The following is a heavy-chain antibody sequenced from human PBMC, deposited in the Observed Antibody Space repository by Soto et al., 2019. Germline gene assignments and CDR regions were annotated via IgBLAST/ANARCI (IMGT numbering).Heavy chain of an antibody. CDR2: INSDGSST. V-gene: IGHV3-74*01. CDR3: AREDILGTRSFEY. Sequence: GGSLRLSCAASGFTFSSYWMHWVRQAPGKGLVWVSRINSDGSSTSYADSVKGRFTISIDNTKNTLYLQMNSLRAEDTAVYYCAREDILGTRSFEYWGQGALVTVSS. D-gene: IGHD1-26*01. J-gene: IGHJ4*02. CDR1: GFTFSSYW.